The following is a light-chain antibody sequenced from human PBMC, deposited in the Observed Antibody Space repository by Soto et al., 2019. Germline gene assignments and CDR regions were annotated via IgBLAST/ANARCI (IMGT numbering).Light chain of an antibody. CDR1: QSVSSY. Sequence: EIVLTQSPATLSLSPGERATLSCRASQSVSSYLAWYQQKPGQAPRLLIYDASNRATVIPARFSGSGSGTDFTLTISSLEPEDFAVYYCQQRRNWPPVFGQGTKVEIK. V-gene: IGKV3-11*01. J-gene: IGKJ1*01. CDR2: DAS. CDR3: QQRRNWPPV.